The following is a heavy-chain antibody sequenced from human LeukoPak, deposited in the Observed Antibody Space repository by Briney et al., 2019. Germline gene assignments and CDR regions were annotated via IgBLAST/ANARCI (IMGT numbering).Heavy chain of an antibody. Sequence: PGGSLRLSCTASGFTLGDYAMSWVRQAPGKGLEWVGFIRSKAYGGTTEYAASVKGRFTISRDDSKSIAYLQMNSLKTEDTAVYYCTRDKWIGELCGMDVWGQGTTVSVSS. J-gene: IGHJ6*02. CDR1: GFTLGDYA. D-gene: IGHD3-10*01. CDR3: TRDKWIGELCGMDV. CDR2: IRSKAYGGTT. V-gene: IGHV3-49*04.